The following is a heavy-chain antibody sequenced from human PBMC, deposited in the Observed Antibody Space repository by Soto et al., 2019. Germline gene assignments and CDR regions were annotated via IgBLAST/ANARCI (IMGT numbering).Heavy chain of an antibody. CDR3: ARDRHFGEPGYYYVMDV. CDR1: GGSISSGGYY. J-gene: IGHJ6*02. D-gene: IGHD3-10*01. CDR2: IYYSGST. Sequence: QVQLQESGPGLVKPSQTLSLTCTVSGGSISSGGYYWSWIRQHPGKGLEWIGYIYYSGSTYYNPSLKSRATISVDTSKSQFSLKLSSVTAADTAVYYCARDRHFGEPGYYYVMDVWGQGTTVTVSS. V-gene: IGHV4-31*03.